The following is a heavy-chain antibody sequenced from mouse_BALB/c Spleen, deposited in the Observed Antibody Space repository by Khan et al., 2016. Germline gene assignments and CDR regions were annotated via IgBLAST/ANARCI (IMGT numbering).Heavy chain of an antibody. V-gene: IGHV10S3*01. J-gene: IGHJ3*01. CDR3: VRDTPFAY. Sequence: EVELVESGGGLVQPRGSLKLSCAASGFTFNTNAMNWVRQAPGKGLEWVSRIRSKSNNYATYYVDSVKVRFTISRDDSQSMLYLQMNNLKTEDTAMYYCVRDTPFAYWGQGTLVTVSA. CDR1: GFTFNTNA. CDR2: IRSKSNNYAT.